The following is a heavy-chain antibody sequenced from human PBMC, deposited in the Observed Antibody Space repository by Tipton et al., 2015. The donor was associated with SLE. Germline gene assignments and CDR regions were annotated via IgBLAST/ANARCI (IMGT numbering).Heavy chain of an antibody. V-gene: IGHV6-1*01. CDR2: TYYMSKWYN. D-gene: IGHD2-2*02. Sequence: GLVKPSQTLSLTCAISGDSVSSNSAAWNWIRQSPPRGLEWLGRTYYMSKWYNDYAVSVKSRIIINPDTSKNQFSLQLTSVTPEDTAVYYCARGFLYDGFQVWGQGTLVTVSS. J-gene: IGHJ1*01. CDR3: ARGFLYDGFQV. CDR1: GDSVSSNSAA.